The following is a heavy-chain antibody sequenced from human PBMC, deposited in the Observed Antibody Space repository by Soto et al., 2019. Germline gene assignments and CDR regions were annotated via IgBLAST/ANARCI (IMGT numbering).Heavy chain of an antibody. CDR1: GGSISDYF. Sequence: QVQLQESGPGLVKPSETLSLTCTVSGGSISDYFWSWIRQSPEKRLEWIGYVYYSGSTTYNPSLKSRVTMSVDTSKKQFSLRLSSVTAADTAVYYCARVHDFWRAYYFDYWGQGTLVTVSP. J-gene: IGHJ4*02. V-gene: IGHV4-59*13. CDR3: ARVHDFWRAYYFDY. D-gene: IGHD3-3*01. CDR2: VYYSGST.